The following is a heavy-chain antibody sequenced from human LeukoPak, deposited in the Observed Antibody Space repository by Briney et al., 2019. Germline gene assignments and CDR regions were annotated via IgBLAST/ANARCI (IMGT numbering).Heavy chain of an antibody. CDR2: IIPMLGSP. D-gene: IGHD1-7*01. CDR1: GGTFSTYA. J-gene: IGHJ5*02. V-gene: IGHV1-69*05. CDR3: ARVLGWNYVEWFDP. Sequence: GSSVKVSCKASGGTFSTYAISWVRQAPGQGLEWMGRIIPMLGSPNYAQKFQGRVTITTDESTSTAYMELSGLRSEDTAVYYCARVLGWNYVEWFDPWGQGALVTVSS.